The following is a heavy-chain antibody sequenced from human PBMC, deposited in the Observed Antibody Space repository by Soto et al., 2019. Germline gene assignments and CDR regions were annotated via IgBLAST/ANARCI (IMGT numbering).Heavy chain of an antibody. J-gene: IGHJ3*02. D-gene: IGHD6-13*01. CDR2: ISGSGGST. CDR3: ANFVFHIAAAGPGTFDI. Sequence: HPGGSPGLSCSASGFTFSSYAMSWVRQAPGKGLEWVSAISGSGGSTYYADSVKGRFTISRDNSKNTLYLQMNSLRAEDTAVYYCANFVFHIAAAGPGTFDIWGQGTMVTVSS. CDR1: GFTFSSYA. V-gene: IGHV3-23*01.